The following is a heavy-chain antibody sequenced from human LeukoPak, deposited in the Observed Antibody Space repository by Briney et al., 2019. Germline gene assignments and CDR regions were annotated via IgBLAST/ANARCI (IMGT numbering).Heavy chain of an antibody. Sequence: ASVKVSCKASGYTFTSYEINWVRQATGQGLEWMGWINPNSGNTGYAQKFQGRVTMTRNTSISTAYMELSSLRSEDTAVYYCARVIVPNWFDPWGQGTLVIVSS. J-gene: IGHJ5*02. D-gene: IGHD3-22*01. CDR2: INPNSGNT. CDR3: ARVIVPNWFDP. CDR1: GYTFTSYE. V-gene: IGHV1-8*01.